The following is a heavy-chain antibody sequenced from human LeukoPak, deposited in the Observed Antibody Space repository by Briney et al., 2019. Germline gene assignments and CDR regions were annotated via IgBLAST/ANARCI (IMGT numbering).Heavy chain of an antibody. V-gene: IGHV4-34*01. D-gene: IGHD2-15*01. CDR1: GGSFSGYY. Sequence: PSETLSLTCAVYGGSFSGYYWSWIRQPPGKGLEWIGEINHSGSTNYNPSLKSRVTISVDTSKNQFSLKLSSVTAADTAVYYCASGGYCSGGSCYYNWFDPWGQGTLVTVSS. CDR2: INHSGST. J-gene: IGHJ5*02. CDR3: ASGGYCSGGSCYYNWFDP.